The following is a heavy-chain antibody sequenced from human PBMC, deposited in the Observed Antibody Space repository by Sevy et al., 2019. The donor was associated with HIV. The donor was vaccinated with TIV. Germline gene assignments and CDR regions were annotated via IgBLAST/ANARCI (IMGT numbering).Heavy chain of an antibody. V-gene: IGHV3-30*04. D-gene: IGHD1-26*01. J-gene: IGHJ4*02. CDR2: IWDDGSDK. CDR1: GFTFSSYV. Sequence: GGSLRLSCAASGFTFSSYVMHWVRQAPGKGLGWVGLIWDDGSDKYYADSVKGRITITRDNSKNMLYLQMNSLRPEDTAVYYCARDLVGATSDWGQGTLVTVSS. CDR3: ARDLVGATSD.